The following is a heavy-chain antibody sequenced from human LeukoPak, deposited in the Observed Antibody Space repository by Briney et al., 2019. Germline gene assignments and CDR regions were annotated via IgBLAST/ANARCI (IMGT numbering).Heavy chain of an antibody. J-gene: IGHJ4*02. Sequence: GGSLRLSCAASGFTFSSYSMNWVRQAPGKGLEWVANIKQDGSEKYYVDSVKGRFTISRDNAKNSLYLQMNSLRAEDTAVYYCARQGGYYDSSGYLDYWGQGNLVTVSS. CDR2: IKQDGSEK. CDR1: GFTFSSYS. CDR3: ARQGGYYDSSGYLDY. D-gene: IGHD3-22*01. V-gene: IGHV3-7*01.